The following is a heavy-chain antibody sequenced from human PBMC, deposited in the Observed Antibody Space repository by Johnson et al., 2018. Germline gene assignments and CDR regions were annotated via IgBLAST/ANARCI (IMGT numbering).Heavy chain of an antibody. CDR3: ARDSDYDVWSDYYGYFY. V-gene: IGHV3-21*01. D-gene: IGHD3-3*01. J-gene: IGHJ1*01. CDR1: GFTFSSYA. Sequence: VQLVQSGGGLVKPGGSLRLACSASGFTFSSYAMNWVRQAPGKGLEWVSSIGNDSNYIYYADSVKGRFTISRDNAKNSLYLQIQSLRAEDAAVYYCARDSDYDVWSDYYGYFYWGQGTLVIVSS. CDR2: IGNDSNYI.